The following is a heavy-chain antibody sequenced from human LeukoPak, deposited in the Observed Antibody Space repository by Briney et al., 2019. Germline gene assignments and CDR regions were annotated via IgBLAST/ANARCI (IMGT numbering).Heavy chain of an antibody. CDR2: ISGSGGST. Sequence: GGSLRLSCAASGFTFSSYAMSWVRQAPGKGLEWVSGISGSGGSTYSADSVKGRFTISRDNAKNSLYLQMNSLRAEDTAVYYCARGGSTTTVDTLFGYWGQGTLVTVSS. V-gene: IGHV3-23*01. CDR3: ARGGSTTTVDTLFGY. CDR1: GFTFSSYA. D-gene: IGHD4-23*01. J-gene: IGHJ4*02.